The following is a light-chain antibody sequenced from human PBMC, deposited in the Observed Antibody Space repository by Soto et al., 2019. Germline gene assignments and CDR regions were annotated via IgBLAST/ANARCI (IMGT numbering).Light chain of an antibody. CDR2: AAS. J-gene: IGKJ3*01. Sequence: DVVVTQTPLSLSVTPGQPASMSCKSSQSLLYSDGKTYLYWYLQRPGQPPQLLIYAASSLQSGVPSRFSGSGSGTDFTLTISSLQPEDFATYYCQQSYSTRITFGPGTKVDIK. V-gene: IGKV2-29*01. CDR1: QSLLYSDGKTY. CDR3: QQSYSTRIT.